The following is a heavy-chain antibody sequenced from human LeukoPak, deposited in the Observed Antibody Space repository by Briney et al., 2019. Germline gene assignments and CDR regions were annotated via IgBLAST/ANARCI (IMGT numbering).Heavy chain of an antibody. CDR3: AKDRCSNGIGCYYYYMDV. D-gene: IGHD2-8*01. CDR2: IRYDGNNK. J-gene: IGHJ6*03. Sequence: GGSLRLSCGASGFTFSSYGMNWVRQAPGKGLEWVAFIRYDGNNKYYADSVKGRFTISRDNSKNTLYLQMNSLRAEDTAVYYCAKDRCSNGIGCYYYYMDVWGKGTTVTISS. CDR1: GFTFSSYG. V-gene: IGHV3-30*02.